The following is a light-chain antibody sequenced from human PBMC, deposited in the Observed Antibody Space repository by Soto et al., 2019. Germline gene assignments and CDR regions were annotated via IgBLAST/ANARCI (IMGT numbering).Light chain of an antibody. V-gene: IGLV2-14*01. CDR2: DVS. J-gene: IGLJ1*01. CDR1: SNDIGSYNY. CDR3: SSYTSSTTYV. Sequence: VLTQPASVSGSPGQSITISCTGTSNDIGSYNYVSWYQQHPDKAPKLMIYDVSNRPSGVSNRFSGSKSGNTASLTISGLQAEDEADYYCSSYTSSTTYVFGTGTKVTVL.